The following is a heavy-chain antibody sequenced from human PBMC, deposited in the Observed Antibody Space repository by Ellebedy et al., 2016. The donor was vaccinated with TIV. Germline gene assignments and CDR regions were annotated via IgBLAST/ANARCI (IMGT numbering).Heavy chain of an antibody. D-gene: IGHD2-15*01. CDR1: GYTFTSYD. CDR3: ARGTAEGHCSGGSCPYFDY. CDR2: MNPNSGNT. V-gene: IGHV1-8*01. J-gene: IGHJ4*02. Sequence: ASVKVSXXASGYTFTSYDINWVRQATGQGLEWMGWMNPNSGNTGYAQKFQGRVTMTRNTSISTAYMELSSLRSEDTAVYYCARGTAEGHCSGGSCPYFDYWGQGTLVTVSS.